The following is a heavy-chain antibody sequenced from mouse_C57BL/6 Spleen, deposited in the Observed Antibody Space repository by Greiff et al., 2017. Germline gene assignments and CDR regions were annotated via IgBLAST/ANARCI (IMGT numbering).Heavy chain of an antibody. Sequence: EVQGVESGPELVKPGASVKMSCKASGYTFTDYNMHWVKQSHGKSLEWIGYINPNNGGTSYNQKFKGKATLTVNKSSSTAYMELRSLTSEDSAVYYCAPYYYGSSYWYFDVWGTGTTVTVSS. D-gene: IGHD1-1*01. CDR3: APYYYGSSYWYFDV. CDR2: INPNNGGT. CDR1: GYTFTDYN. J-gene: IGHJ1*03. V-gene: IGHV1-22*01.